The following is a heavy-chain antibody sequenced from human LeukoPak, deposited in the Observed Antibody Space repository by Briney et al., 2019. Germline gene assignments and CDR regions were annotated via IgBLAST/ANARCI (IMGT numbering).Heavy chain of an antibody. V-gene: IGHV1-69*06. J-gene: IGHJ3*02. Sequence: ASVKVSCKASGYTFTSYAMNWARQAPGQGLEWMGGIIPIFGTTNYAQKFQGRVTITADRSTSTAHMELSSLRSEDTAVYYCARGLALAIYAFDIWGQGTMVTVSS. CDR1: GYTFTSYA. CDR2: IIPIFGTT. CDR3: ARGLALAIYAFDI. D-gene: IGHD2-21*01.